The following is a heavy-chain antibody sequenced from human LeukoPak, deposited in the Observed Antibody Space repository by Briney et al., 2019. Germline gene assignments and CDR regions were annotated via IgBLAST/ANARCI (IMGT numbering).Heavy chain of an antibody. V-gene: IGHV3-66*01. CDR1: GFTVSSNY. D-gene: IGHD5-24*01. CDR3: ARVRRDGYNLDY. CDR2: IYSGGTT. J-gene: IGHJ4*02. Sequence: PGGSLRLSCAASGFTVSSNYMSWVRQAPGKGLEWVSVIYSGGTTYYADSVKGRFTISRDNSKNTLYLQMNSLRAEDTAVYYCARVRRDGYNLDYWGQGTLVTVSS.